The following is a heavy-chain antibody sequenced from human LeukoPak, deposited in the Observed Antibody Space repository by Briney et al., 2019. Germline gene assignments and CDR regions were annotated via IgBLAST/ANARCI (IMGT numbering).Heavy chain of an antibody. J-gene: IGHJ4*02. Sequence: GGSLRLSCAASGFTFSSYAMSWVRQAPGKGLESVSAMSGSGGYTNHADSVKGRFTISRDNSKNTLHLQMNSLRAEDTAVYYCASVLWFGGIFFDYWGQGTLVTVSS. CDR1: GFTFSSYA. CDR3: ASVLWFGGIFFDY. CDR2: MSGSGGYT. V-gene: IGHV3-23*01. D-gene: IGHD3-10*01.